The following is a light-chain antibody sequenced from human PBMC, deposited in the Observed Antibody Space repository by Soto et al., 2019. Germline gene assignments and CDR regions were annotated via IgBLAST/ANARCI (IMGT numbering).Light chain of an antibody. Sequence: DIVMTQSPDSLAVSLGERATINCKSSQSVLYSSNNKNDLGWYQQKPGQPPKLLIYWASTRESGVPDRFSGSGSGTEFTLTINSLQAEDVAVYYCQQYYSPSYTFGQGTKLEIK. CDR2: WAS. CDR3: QQYYSPSYT. J-gene: IGKJ2*01. V-gene: IGKV4-1*01. CDR1: QSVLYSSNNKND.